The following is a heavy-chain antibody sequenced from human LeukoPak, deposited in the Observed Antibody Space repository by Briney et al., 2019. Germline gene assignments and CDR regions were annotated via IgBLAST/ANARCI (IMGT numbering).Heavy chain of an antibody. V-gene: IGHV3-33*01. Sequence: PGRSLRLSCAASGFTFSSCGMHWVRQAPGKGLEWVAVIWYDGSNKYYADSVKGRFTISRDNSKNTLYLQMNSLRAEDTAVYYCAGSIAVAGTIDYWGQGTLVTVSS. D-gene: IGHD6-19*01. CDR1: GFTFSSCG. J-gene: IGHJ4*02. CDR3: AGSIAVAGTIDY. CDR2: IWYDGSNK.